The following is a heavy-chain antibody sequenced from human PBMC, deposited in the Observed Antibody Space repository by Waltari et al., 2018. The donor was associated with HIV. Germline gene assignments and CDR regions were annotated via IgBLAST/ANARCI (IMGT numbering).Heavy chain of an antibody. V-gene: IGHV3-30*18. D-gene: IGHD3-10*01. J-gene: IGHJ6*02. CDR1: GFHFRTFG. CDR2: RSYDGHNQ. CDR3: AKDLVTRGFFYFYGMNG. Sequence: QVHLEASGGGVVPSGRSLRLTCVAAGFHFRTFGMNWVRQAPGKELDWLVVRSYDGHNQQYADAVKGRFTISRDNSSSTLFLQMSSLRPDDTAVYYCAKDLVTRGFFYFYGMNGWGQGTTVTVSS.